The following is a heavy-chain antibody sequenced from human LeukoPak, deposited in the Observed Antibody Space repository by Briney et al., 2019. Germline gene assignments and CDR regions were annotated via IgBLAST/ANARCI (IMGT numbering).Heavy chain of an antibody. J-gene: IGHJ4*02. CDR2: ISAYNGNT. CDR1: GYTFTSYG. D-gene: IGHD1-26*01. V-gene: IGHV1-18*01. Sequence: ASVKVSCKAAGYTFTSYGISWVRQAPGQGLEWMGWISAYNGNTNYAQKLQGRVTMTTDTSTSTAYMELRSLRSDDTAVYYCARGVAIVGATYFDYWGQGTLVTVSS. CDR3: ARGVAIVGATYFDY.